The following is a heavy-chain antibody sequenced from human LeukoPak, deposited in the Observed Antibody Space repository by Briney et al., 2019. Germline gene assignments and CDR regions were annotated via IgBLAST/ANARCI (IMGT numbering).Heavy chain of an antibody. J-gene: IGHJ4*02. CDR2: IVVGSGNT. CDR3: AADDILTGYYVY. D-gene: IGHD3-9*01. V-gene: IGHV1-58*02. CDR1: GFTFTRSA. Sequence: GASVKVSCKASGFTFTRSAMQWVRQARGQRLEWIGWIVVGSGNTNYAQKFQERVTITRDMSTSTAYMELSSLRSEDTAVYYCAADDILTGYYVYWGQGTLVTVSS.